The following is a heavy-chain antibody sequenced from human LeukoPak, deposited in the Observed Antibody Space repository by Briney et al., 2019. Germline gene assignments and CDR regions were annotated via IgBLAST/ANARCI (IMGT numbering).Heavy chain of an antibody. D-gene: IGHD3-22*01. Sequence: ASVKVSCKASGGTFSSYAISWVRRAPGQGLEWMGGIIPIFGTANYAQKFQGRVTITADESTSTAYMELSSLRSEDTAVYYCARRDGTDYYDSSGYSYFQHWGQGTLVTVSS. CDR1: GGTFSSYA. J-gene: IGHJ1*01. CDR3: ARRDGTDYYDSSGYSYFQH. V-gene: IGHV1-69*13. CDR2: IIPIFGTA.